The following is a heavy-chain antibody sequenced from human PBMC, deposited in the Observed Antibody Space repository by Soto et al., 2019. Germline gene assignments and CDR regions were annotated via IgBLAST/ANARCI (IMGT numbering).Heavy chain of an antibody. CDR2: ISGSGGST. CDR1: GFTFSSYA. J-gene: IGHJ4*02. CDR3: ARDLGYYDILTGYSDY. D-gene: IGHD3-9*01. V-gene: IGHV3-23*01. Sequence: GGSLRLSCAASGFTFSSYAMSWVRQAPGKGLEWVSAISGSGGSTYYADSVKGRFTISRDNAKNSLYLQMNSLRAEDTAVYFCARDLGYYDILTGYSDYWGQGTLVTV.